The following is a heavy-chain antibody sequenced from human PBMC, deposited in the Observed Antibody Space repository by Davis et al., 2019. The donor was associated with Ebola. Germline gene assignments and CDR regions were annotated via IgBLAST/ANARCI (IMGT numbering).Heavy chain of an antibody. V-gene: IGHV3-23*01. CDR3: ARGLQCGGDCYAFFDL. CDR1: GFSFSTYA. J-gene: IGHJ4*02. D-gene: IGHD2-21*02. Sequence: GGSLRLSCVVSGFSFSTYAMSWVRQAPGKGLEWITAISNGGSRKDDADSVRGRFTISRDNSKNTLYLQMNSLRVEDTAIYFCARGLQCGGDCYAFFDLWGLGTLVTVSS. CDR2: ISNGGSRK.